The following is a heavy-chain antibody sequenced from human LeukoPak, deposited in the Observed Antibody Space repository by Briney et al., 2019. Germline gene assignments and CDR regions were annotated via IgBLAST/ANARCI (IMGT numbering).Heavy chain of an antibody. CDR3: ARHGLSLGCSSTSCWVDPFDY. D-gene: IGHD2-2*01. CDR1: GYSFTSYW. CDR2: IYPGDSDT. Sequence: GASLKISCKGSGYSFTSYWIGGVRQMPGKGLEGMGIIYPGDSDTRYSTSFQGQVTISADKPISTAYLQWSSLKASDTAMYYCARHGLSLGCSSTSCWVDPFDYWGQGTLVTVSS. J-gene: IGHJ4*02. V-gene: IGHV5-51*01.